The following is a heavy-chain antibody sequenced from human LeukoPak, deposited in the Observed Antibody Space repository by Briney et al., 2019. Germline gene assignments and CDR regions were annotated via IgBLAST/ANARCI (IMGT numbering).Heavy chain of an antibody. CDR2: ISDSGGST. D-gene: IGHD5-18*01. V-gene: IGHV3-23*01. CDR1: RFTFSSYA. J-gene: IGHJ4*02. CDR3: AKRMQLWLYFDY. Sequence: GGSLRLSCAASRFTFSSYAMTWVRQAPGKGLEWVSVISDSGGSTYYADSVKGRFTISRDNSKNTLYLQMNSLRAEDTAVYYCAKRMQLWLYFDYWGQGTLVTVSS.